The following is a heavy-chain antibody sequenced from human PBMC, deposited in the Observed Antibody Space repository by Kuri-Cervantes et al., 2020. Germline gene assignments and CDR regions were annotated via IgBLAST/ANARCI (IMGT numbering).Heavy chain of an antibody. J-gene: IGHJ4*02. CDR2: IDSDNGKT. V-gene: IGHV1-3*04. CDR3: ARDEAYGSGSTPFDY. D-gene: IGHD3-10*01. Sequence: ASVKVSCKASGYTFTNYAIHWVRQAPGQRLEWMGWIDSDNGKTKYSQKFQGRVAITRDTSASTAYMELSSLRSEDTAVYYCARDEAYGSGSTPFDYWGQGTLVTVSS. CDR1: GYTFTNYA.